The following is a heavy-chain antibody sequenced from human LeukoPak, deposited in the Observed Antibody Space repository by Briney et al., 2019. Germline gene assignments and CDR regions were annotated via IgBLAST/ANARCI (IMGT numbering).Heavy chain of an antibody. CDR1: GFTFSNLY. CDR2: IQKDGSEK. V-gene: IGHV3-7*01. CDR3: AKYNYGLPYDY. J-gene: IGHJ4*02. D-gene: IGHD5-18*01. Sequence: GGSLRLSCAASGFTFSNLYMGCVRQGPGKGLVWVANIQKDGSEKCYVDYVKGRFTISRDNGKNSLYLQMNSLRDEYTAMYYCAKYNYGLPYDYWGQGTLVTVSS.